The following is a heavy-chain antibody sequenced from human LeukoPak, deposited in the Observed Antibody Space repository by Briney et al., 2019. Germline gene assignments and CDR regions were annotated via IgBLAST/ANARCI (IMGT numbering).Heavy chain of an antibody. CDR2: VYYKGNT. D-gene: IGHD3-22*01. CDR1: GGSISSSSYY. J-gene: IGHJ4*02. CDR3: ARRSYVDTYYYDSSGFDYFDY. V-gene: IGHV4-39*07. Sequence: PSETLSLTCTVSGGSISSSSYYWGWIRQPPGKGLEWIGSVYYKGNTYYIPSLKSRVTISVDTSKNQFSLKLSSVTAADTAMYYCARRSYVDTYYYDSSGFDYFDYWGQGALVTVSS.